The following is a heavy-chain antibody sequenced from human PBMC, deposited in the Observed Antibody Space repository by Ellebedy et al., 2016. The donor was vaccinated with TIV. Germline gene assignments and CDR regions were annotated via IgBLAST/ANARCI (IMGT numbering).Heavy chain of an antibody. Sequence: PGGSLRLSCAASGFTFSSYAMSRVRQAPGKGLEWVSAISGSGGSTYYADSVKGRFTISRDNSKNTLYLQMNSLRAEDTAVYYCARGARDYGDNSMDVWGQGTTVTVSS. CDR3: ARGARDYGDNSMDV. V-gene: IGHV3-23*01. J-gene: IGHJ6*02. CDR2: ISGSGGST. CDR1: GFTFSSYA. D-gene: IGHD4-17*01.